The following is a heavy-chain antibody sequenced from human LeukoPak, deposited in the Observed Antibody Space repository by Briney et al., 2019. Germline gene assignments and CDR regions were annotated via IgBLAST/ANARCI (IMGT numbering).Heavy chain of an antibody. V-gene: IGHV3-48*03. CDR1: GFTFSSYE. J-gene: IGHJ4*02. D-gene: IGHD6-13*01. Sequence: GGSLRLSCAASGFTFSSYEMNWVRQAPGKGLEWVSYISSSGSTIYYADSVKGRFTISRDNAKNSLYLQMNSLRAEDTAVYYCAREWQQLVPGSSYFDYWGQGTLVTVSS. CDR2: ISSSGSTI. CDR3: AREWQQLVPGSSYFDY.